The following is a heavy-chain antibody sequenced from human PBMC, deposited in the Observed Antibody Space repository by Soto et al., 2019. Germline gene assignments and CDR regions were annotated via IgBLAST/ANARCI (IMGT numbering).Heavy chain of an antibody. D-gene: IGHD2-15*01. CDR1: GGSISSGGYY. Sequence: QVQLQESGPGLVKPSQTLSLTCTVSGGSISSGGYYWSWIRQHPGKGLEWIGYMYYSGSTYYNPSLKSRVTISVDTSKNQFSLKLSSVTAADTAVYYCASTYCSGGSCYSYFDYWGQGTLVTVSS. CDR3: ASTYCSGGSCYSYFDY. J-gene: IGHJ4*02. CDR2: MYYSGST. V-gene: IGHV4-31*03.